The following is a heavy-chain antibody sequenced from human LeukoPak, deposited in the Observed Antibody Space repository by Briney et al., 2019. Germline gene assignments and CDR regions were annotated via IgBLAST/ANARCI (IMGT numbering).Heavy chain of an antibody. CDR1: GGSISSSGYY. CDR2: ISYSGNT. Sequence: PSETLSLTCIVSGGSISSSGYYWGWIRQPPGKGLEWIGTISYSGNTYYNPSLQSRVTISVETSKNKFSLRLSSVTAADTAVYYCATRGLNRSSWYSTGATSHYWGQGTLVNVSS. J-gene: IGHJ4*02. D-gene: IGHD2-15*01. CDR3: ATRGLNRSSWYSTGATSHY. V-gene: IGHV4-39*01.